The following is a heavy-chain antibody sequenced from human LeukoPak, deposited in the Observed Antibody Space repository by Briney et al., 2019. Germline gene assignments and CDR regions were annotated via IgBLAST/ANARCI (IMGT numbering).Heavy chain of an antibody. D-gene: IGHD3-3*01. CDR2: MSNDGSIK. CDR3: AREFTIFGVVIQRYDAFDV. CDR1: GFTFSDYT. J-gene: IGHJ3*01. Sequence: GRSLRLSCAASGFTFSDYTIHWVRQAPGKGLEWVAVMSNDGSIKKYANSVKGRFTISRDNSRSSLYLQMDSLRAEDTAVYYCAREFTIFGVVIQRYDAFDVWGQGIMVTVSS. V-gene: IGHV3-30-3*01.